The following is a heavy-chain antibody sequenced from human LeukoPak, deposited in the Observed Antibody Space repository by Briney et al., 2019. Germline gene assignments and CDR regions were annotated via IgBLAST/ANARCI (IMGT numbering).Heavy chain of an antibody. V-gene: IGHV3-23*01. Sequence: GGSLRLSCAASGFTFSSYAMSWVRQAPGKGLEWVSAISDSGGSTYYADSVKGRFTISRDNSKNTLYLQMNSLRAEDTAVYYCAKASPGITMIVVVPFDYWGQGTLVTVSS. CDR2: ISDSGGST. D-gene: IGHD3-22*01. CDR1: GFTFSSYA. CDR3: AKASPGITMIVVVPFDY. J-gene: IGHJ4*02.